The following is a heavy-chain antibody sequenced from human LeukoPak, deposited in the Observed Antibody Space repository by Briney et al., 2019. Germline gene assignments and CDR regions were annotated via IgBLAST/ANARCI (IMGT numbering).Heavy chain of an antibody. Sequence: GGSLRLSCTASGFTFGDYAMSWVRQAPGKGLEWVGFIRSKAYGGTTEYAASAKGRFTISRDDSKSIAYLQMNSLKTEDTAVYYCTRMIAVAGKGNWFDPWGQGTLVTVSS. V-gene: IGHV3-49*04. CDR1: GFTFGDYA. D-gene: IGHD6-19*01. CDR3: TRMIAVAGKGNWFDP. J-gene: IGHJ5*02. CDR2: IRSKAYGGTT.